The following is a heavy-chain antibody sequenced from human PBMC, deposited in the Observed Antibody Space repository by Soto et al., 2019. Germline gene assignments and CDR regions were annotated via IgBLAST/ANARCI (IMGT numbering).Heavy chain of an antibody. CDR2: IYSSGSS. D-gene: IGHD6-13*01. V-gene: IGHV4-59*01. CDR3: ARDRRQHLVAIGWFDP. Sequence: QVQLQESGPGLVKPSETLSLTCTVSGGSISSYYWSWIRQPPGKGLEWIGFIYSSGSSNYNPSLTSRVTISVDTSKNQFSLKLSSVTAADTAVYYCARDRRQHLVAIGWFDPWGQGTLVTVSS. J-gene: IGHJ5*02. CDR1: GGSISSYY.